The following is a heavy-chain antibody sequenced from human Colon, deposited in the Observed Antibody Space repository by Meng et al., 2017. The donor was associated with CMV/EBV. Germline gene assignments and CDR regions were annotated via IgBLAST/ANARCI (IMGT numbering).Heavy chain of an antibody. Sequence: GGSLRLSCGASGFTFSRYWMTWVRQAPGKGLGWVANINQDGSEKHYVDSVKGRFTISRDAVKNSVFLQMNSLRAEDTAVYYCVRDDQPLLDNWGQGTLVTVSS. CDR1: GFTFSRYW. CDR3: VRDDQPLLDN. V-gene: IGHV3-7*01. CDR2: INQDGSEK. J-gene: IGHJ4*02.